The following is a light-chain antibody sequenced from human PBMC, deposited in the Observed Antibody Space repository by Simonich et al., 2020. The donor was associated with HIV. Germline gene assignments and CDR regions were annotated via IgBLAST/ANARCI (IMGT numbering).Light chain of an antibody. CDR2: EVS. Sequence: QSALTQPPSASGSPGQSVTISCTGTSSDVGGYNYVSWYQQHPGKAPKLIIYEVSERPLGVPVRFSGSKSGNTASLTVSGLQAEDEADYYCSSYAGSKNLGVFGGGTKLTVL. CDR1: SSDVGGYNY. V-gene: IGLV2-8*01. CDR3: SSYAGSKNLGV. J-gene: IGLJ2*01.